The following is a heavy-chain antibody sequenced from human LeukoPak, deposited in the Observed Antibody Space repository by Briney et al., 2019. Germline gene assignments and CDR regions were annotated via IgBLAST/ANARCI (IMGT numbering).Heavy chain of an antibody. V-gene: IGHV4-34*01. CDR3: ASLTYYYDNSGPA. J-gene: IGHJ5*02. CDR2: INHSGST. CDR1: GGSFSGYY. Sequence: SETLSLTCAVYGGSFSGYYWSWIRQPPGKGLEWIGEINHSGSTNYNPSLKSRVTISVDTSKNQFSLKLTSVTAADTAVYYCASLTYYYDNSGPAWGQGTLVTVSS. D-gene: IGHD3-22*01.